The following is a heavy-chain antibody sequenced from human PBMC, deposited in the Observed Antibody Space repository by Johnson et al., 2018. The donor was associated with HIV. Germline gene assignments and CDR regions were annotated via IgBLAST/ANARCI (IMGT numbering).Heavy chain of an antibody. J-gene: IGHJ3*02. CDR1: GFTFSNYA. Sequence: MLLVESGGGLVQPGGSLRLSCAASGFTFSNYAMSWVRQAPGKGLEWVSTISGSGSCTYYADSVKGRFTISRDNSKKTLYLQMNSLRAEDTAVFYCAREAWGLGERGDAFDIWGQGTMVTVSS. V-gene: IGHV3-23*04. CDR3: AREAWGLGERGDAFDI. D-gene: IGHD3-10*01. CDR2: ISGSGSCT.